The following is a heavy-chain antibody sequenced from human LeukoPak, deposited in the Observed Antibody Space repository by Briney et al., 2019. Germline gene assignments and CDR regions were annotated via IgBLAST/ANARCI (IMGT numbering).Heavy chain of an antibody. CDR1: GFTFGDYS. Sequence: GGPLRLSCAASGFTFGDYSMHWVRQTPGKGLEWVSLINGDALTAHYRDSVRGRFTISRNNSKNSLYLQMNGLRTEDTAFYYCAKGLHGVSFSFDYWGRGTLVTVSS. J-gene: IGHJ4*02. D-gene: IGHD5-24*01. CDR2: INGDALTA. CDR3: AKGLHGVSFSFDY. V-gene: IGHV3-43*02.